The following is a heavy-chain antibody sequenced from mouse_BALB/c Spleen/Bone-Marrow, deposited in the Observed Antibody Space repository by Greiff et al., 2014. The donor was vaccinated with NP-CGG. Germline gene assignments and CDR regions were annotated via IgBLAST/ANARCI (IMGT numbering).Heavy chain of an antibody. D-gene: IGHD2-10*02. CDR2: SRNKAKYYTT. V-gene: IGHV7-1*02. Sequence: DVKLVESGGGLVQPGDSLRLSCATSGFTFSDFYMEWVRQPPGKRLEWIAASRNKAKYYTTEYSASVKGRFIVSRDTSQSVLYLQMYALRAEDTAIYYCARDVGYGNYFVYWGQGTLVTVSA. CDR3: ARDVGYGNYFVY. J-gene: IGHJ3*01. CDR1: GFTFSDFY.